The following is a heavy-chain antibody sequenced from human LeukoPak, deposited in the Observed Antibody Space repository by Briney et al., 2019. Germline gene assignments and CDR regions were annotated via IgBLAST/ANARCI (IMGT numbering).Heavy chain of an antibody. Sequence: AASEKVSCKASGGTFSSYAISWVRQAPGQGLEWMGRIIPIFGTANYAQKFQGRVTITTDESTRTAYMELSSRRSEDTAVYYCASLHTTVTKGWFGPWGQGTLVTVSS. D-gene: IGHD4-17*01. CDR1: GGTFSSYA. V-gene: IGHV1-69*05. CDR3: ASLHTTVTKGWFGP. CDR2: IIPIFGTA. J-gene: IGHJ5*02.